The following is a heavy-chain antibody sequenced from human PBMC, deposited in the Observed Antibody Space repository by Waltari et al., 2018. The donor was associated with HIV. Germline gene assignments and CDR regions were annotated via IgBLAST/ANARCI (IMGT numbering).Heavy chain of an antibody. D-gene: IGHD3-22*01. CDR2: IKSKAYGWTT. CDR1: GFTFGDYA. Sequence: EVQLVESGGGLVQPGRSLRLSCTASGFTFGDYAMSWFRQAPGKGLEWVGFIKSKAYGWTTEYAASVKGRFTISRDDSKSIAYLQMNSLKTEDTAVYYCTLRYYYDSSGYFPDAFDIWGQGTMVTVSS. J-gene: IGHJ3*02. V-gene: IGHV3-49*03. CDR3: TLRYYYDSSGYFPDAFDI.